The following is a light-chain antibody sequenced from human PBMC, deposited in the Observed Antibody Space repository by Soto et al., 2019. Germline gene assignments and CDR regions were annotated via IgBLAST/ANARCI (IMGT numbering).Light chain of an antibody. CDR2: VNS. Sequence: QLVLTQPPSVSRAPGQRVTISCTGSSSNIGAGYDVHWYQQLPGTAPKLLIYVNSNRPSGVPDRFSGSKSGTSASLAITGLQAEDEADYYCQSYASSLSAVVFGGGTKLTVL. J-gene: IGLJ2*01. CDR3: QSYASSLSAVV. V-gene: IGLV1-40*01. CDR1: SSNIGAGYD.